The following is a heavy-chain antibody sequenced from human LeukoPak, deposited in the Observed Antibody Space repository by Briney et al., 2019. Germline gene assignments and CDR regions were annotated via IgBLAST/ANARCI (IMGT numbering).Heavy chain of an antibody. CDR1: GGSISNYY. D-gene: IGHD3-16*01. CDR3: VRDREEITALFYYYYMDV. Sequence: SETLSLTCTVSGGSISNYYWSWIRQPPGKGLEWIGYIYSSGSTNYNPSLKSRVTISVDTSKNQFPLKLNSVTAADTAVYYCVRDREEITALFYYYYMDVWGKGTTVTVSS. CDR2: IYSSGST. J-gene: IGHJ6*03. V-gene: IGHV4-59*01.